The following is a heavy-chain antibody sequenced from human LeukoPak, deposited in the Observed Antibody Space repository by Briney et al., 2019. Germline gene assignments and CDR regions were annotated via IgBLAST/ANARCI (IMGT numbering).Heavy chain of an antibody. J-gene: IGHJ3*02. CDR1: GGSFSGYY. V-gene: IGHV4-34*01. CDR3: ARGSVNYCSSTSCSGAFDI. CDR2: INHSGST. Sequence: SETLSLTCAVYGGSFSGYYWSWIRQPPGKGLEWIGEINHSGSTNYNPSLKSRVTISVDTSKNHFSLKLSSVTAADTAVYYCARGSVNYCSSTSCSGAFDIWGQGTMVTVSS. D-gene: IGHD2-2*01.